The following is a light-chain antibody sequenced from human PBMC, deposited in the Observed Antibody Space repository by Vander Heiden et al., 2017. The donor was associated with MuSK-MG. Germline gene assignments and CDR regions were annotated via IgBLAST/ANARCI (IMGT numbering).Light chain of an antibody. J-gene: IGKJ1*01. CDR2: DAS. CDR3: QQYNTVSGT. Sequence: DIQITQSPSTLSASVGDRVTITCRASQSIGTWLAWYQQKPGKAPKLLMHDASSLESGVPSRFSGSGSGTEFTLTISSLQPDDFATYYCQQYNTVSGTFGQGTKVEIK. V-gene: IGKV1-5*01. CDR1: QSIGTW.